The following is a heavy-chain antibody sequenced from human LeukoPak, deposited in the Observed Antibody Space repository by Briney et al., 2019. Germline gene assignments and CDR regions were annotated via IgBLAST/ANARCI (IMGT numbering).Heavy chain of an antibody. D-gene: IGHD3-3*01. CDR3: ARALYGVFWSGYYLGYYYYYLDV. CDR1: GYTFTSYD. Sequence: ASVKVSCTGSGYTFTSYDINWGRQAPGQGLEWMGCMNPNSGKTGYAQKSQGRVTMTRNTFISTPYMELLSLRSEDTAVYYCARALYGVFWSGYYLGYYYYYLDVWGKGTTVTVSS. J-gene: IGHJ6*03. CDR2: MNPNSGKT. V-gene: IGHV1-8*01.